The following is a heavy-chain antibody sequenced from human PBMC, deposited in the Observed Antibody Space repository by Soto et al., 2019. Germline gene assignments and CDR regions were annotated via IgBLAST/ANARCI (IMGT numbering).Heavy chain of an antibody. CDR3: AREHRGLRYFDWLLYRDYYYGMDV. V-gene: IGHV3-30-3*01. CDR2: ISYDGSNK. CDR1: GCTFSSYA. Sequence: PGGSLRLSCAASGCTFSSYAMHWVRQAPGKGLKWVAVISYDGSNKYYADSVKGRFTISRDNSKNTLYLQMNSLRAEDTAVYYCAREHRGLRYFDWLLYRDYYYGMDVWGQGTTVTVSS. J-gene: IGHJ6*02. D-gene: IGHD3-9*01.